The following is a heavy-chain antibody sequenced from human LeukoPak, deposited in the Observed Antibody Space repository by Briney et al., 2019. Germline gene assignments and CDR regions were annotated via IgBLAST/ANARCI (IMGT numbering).Heavy chain of an antibody. CDR3: ARTVRRMTTVTTGLGY. V-gene: IGHV4-34*01. CDR2: INHSGST. J-gene: IGHJ4*02. D-gene: IGHD4-17*01. Sequence: PLETLSLTCAVYGGSFSGYYWSWIRQPPGKGLEWIGEINHSGSTNYNPSLKSRVTISVDTSKNQFPLKLSSVTAADTAVYYCARTVRRMTTVTTGLGYWGQGTLVTVSS. CDR1: GGSFSGYY.